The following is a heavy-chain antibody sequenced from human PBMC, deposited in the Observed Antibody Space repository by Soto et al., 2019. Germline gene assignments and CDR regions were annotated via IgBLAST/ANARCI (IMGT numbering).Heavy chain of an antibody. CDR1: GFTFSGHT. J-gene: IGHJ6*02. CDR2: ISSTSGYI. V-gene: IGHV3-21*02. CDR3: AGRIVAGGGLDV. D-gene: IGHD6-13*01. Sequence: EVQLVESGGGLVKPGGSLRLSCAASGFTFSGHTLTWVRQTPGKGLEWVSSISSTSGYIHYADSVKGRFTISRDNANNTLYLQMSSLRAEDTALYYCAGRIVAGGGLDVWGQGTTVSVSS.